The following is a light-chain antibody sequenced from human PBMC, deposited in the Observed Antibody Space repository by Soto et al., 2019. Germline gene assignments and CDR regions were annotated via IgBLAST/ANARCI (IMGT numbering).Light chain of an antibody. CDR1: QSIVGW. J-gene: IGKJ1*01. Sequence: DIQMTQSPSTLSASVGDRVTITCRASQSIVGWLAWHQQKPGKAPKLLIYKASSLESGVPSRFSGSGSGTEFTLTISSLQPDDFATYYCQPYNSYPWTFGQGTKVEIK. V-gene: IGKV1-5*03. CDR3: QPYNSYPWT. CDR2: KAS.